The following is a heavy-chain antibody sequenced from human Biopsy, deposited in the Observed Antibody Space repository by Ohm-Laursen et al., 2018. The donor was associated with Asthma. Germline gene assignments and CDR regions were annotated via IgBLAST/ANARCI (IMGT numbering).Heavy chain of an antibody. D-gene: IGHD1-26*01. J-gene: IGHJ4*02. CDR3: AKEVFPGWELRRGPDS. CDR2: ISFDGSNK. CDR1: GFTFSNYG. Sequence: SLRLSCAASGFTFSNYGMHWVRQAPGKGLDWVAVISFDGSNKNYTDSVKGRFTIPRDNSRNTLHLEMNSLRAEDTAVYFCAKEVFPGWELRRGPDSWGQGTLVTVSS. V-gene: IGHV3-30*18.